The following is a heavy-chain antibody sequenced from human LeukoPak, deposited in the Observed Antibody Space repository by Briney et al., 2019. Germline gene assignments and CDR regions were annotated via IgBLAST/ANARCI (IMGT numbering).Heavy chain of an antibody. J-gene: IGHJ4*02. V-gene: IGHV4-39*02. D-gene: IGHD6-19*01. Sequence: SQTLSLTCTVSGGSISSGHYYWGWIRQPPGKGLEWIGSIYYSGSTYYNPSLNGRVTICVDTSKNQFSLKLSSVTAADTAVYYCAREGSGIAVADRTDYWGQGTLVTVSS. CDR2: IYYSGST. CDR1: GGSISSGHYY. CDR3: AREGSGIAVADRTDY.